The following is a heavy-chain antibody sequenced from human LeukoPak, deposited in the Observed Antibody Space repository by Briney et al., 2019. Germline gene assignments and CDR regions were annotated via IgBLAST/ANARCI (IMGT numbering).Heavy chain of an antibody. J-gene: IGHJ3*02. CDR1: GFTFSSYA. Sequence: GGSLRLSCAASGFTFSSYAMSWVRQAPGKGLEWVSSISGNGGSTYYADLVKGRFSISRDNSKNTLYLQMNSLRAEDTAVYYCVQEGPRGLAFDIWGQGTKVTVSS. V-gene: IGHV3-23*01. CDR3: VQEGPRGLAFDI. CDR2: ISGNGGST.